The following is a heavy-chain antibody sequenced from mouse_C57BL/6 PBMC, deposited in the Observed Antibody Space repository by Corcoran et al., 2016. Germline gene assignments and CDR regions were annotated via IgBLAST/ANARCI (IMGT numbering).Heavy chain of an antibody. Sequence: EVQLQQSGPELVKPGASVKIPCKASGYTFTDYNMDWVKQSHGKSLEWIGDINPNNGGTIYNQKFKGKATLTVDKYYSTAYMELRSLTSEDTAVYYCARSSLPTFAYWGQGTLVTVSA. CDR1: GYTFTDYN. CDR2: INPNNGGT. V-gene: IGHV1-18*01. CDR3: ARSSLPTFAY. D-gene: IGHD2-10*01. J-gene: IGHJ3*01.